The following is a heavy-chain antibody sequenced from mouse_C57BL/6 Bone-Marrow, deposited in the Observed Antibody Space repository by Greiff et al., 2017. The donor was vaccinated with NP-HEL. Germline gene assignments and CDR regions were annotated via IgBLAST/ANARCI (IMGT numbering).Heavy chain of an antibody. D-gene: IGHD1-1*01. J-gene: IGHJ2*01. CDR2: IYPRSGNT. CDR1: GYTFTSYG. V-gene: IGHV1-81*01. Sequence: QVHVQQSGAELARPGASVKLSCKASGYTFTSYGISWVKQRTGQGLEWIGEIYPRSGNTYYNEKFKGKATLTADKSSSTAYMELRSLTSEDSAVYFCARSGTTVARPYWGQGTTLTVSS. CDR3: ARSGTTVARPY.